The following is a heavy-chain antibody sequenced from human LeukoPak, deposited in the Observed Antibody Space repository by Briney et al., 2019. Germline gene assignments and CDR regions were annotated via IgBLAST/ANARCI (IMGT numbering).Heavy chain of an antibody. CDR3: ARARAETYYYGMDV. J-gene: IGHJ6*02. V-gene: IGHV3-21*01. CDR1: GFAFSNYA. Sequence: PGGSLRLSCAASGFAFSNYAMNWVRQAPGKGLEWVSCVSSGSEYTFYADSVKGRFTVSRDNAKSSLYLQMNSLRAEDTALYYCARARAETYYYGMDVWGQGTTVTVSS. D-gene: IGHD5-24*01. CDR2: VSSGSEYT.